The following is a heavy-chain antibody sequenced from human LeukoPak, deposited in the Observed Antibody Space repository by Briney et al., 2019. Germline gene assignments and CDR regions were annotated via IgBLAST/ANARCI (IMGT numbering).Heavy chain of an antibody. CDR2: IYHSGST. J-gene: IGHJ4*02. CDR1: GGSFSSGGYS. CDR3: ARTTGGSWEFDY. V-gene: IGHV4-30-2*01. D-gene: IGHD3-10*01. Sequence: PSETLSLTCAVSGGSFSSGGYSWSWIRQPPGKGLEWIGYIYHSGSTYYNPSLKSRVTISVDRSKNQFSLKLSSVTAADTAVYYCARTTGGSWEFDYWGQGTLVTVSS.